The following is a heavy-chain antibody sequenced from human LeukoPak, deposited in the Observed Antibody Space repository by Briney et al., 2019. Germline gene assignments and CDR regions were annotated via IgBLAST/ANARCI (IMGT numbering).Heavy chain of an antibody. CDR1: GGSISSYY. CDR2: IYYSGST. V-gene: IGHV4-59*01. D-gene: IGHD3-22*01. CDR3: ARSDGPYDSSYVDI. J-gene: IGHJ3*02. Sequence: PSETLSLTCTVSGGSISSYYWSWIRQPPGKGLEWIGYIYYSGSTNYNPSLKSRVTISVDTSKNQFSLKLSSVTAADTAVYYCARSDGPYDSSYVDIWGQGTMVTVSS.